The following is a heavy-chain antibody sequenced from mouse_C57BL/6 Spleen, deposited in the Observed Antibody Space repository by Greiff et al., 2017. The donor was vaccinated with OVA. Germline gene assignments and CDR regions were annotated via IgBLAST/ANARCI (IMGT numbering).Heavy chain of an antibody. V-gene: IGHV7-3*01. CDR2: IRNKANGYTT. Sequence: DVKLVESGGGLVQPGGSLSLSCAASGFTFTDYYMSWVRQPPGKALEWLGFIRNKANGYTTEYSASVKGRFTISRDNSQSILYLQMNALRAEDSATYYCARSRTSYYYGSSSYWYFDVWGTGTTVTVSS. D-gene: IGHD1-1*01. CDR3: ARSRTSYYYGSSSYWYFDV. CDR1: GFTFTDYY. J-gene: IGHJ1*03.